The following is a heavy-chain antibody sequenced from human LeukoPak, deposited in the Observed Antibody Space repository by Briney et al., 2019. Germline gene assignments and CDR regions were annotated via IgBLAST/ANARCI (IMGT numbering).Heavy chain of an antibody. J-gene: IGHJ3*02. CDR2: INPNSGGT. D-gene: IGHD3-22*01. CDR1: GYTFTGYY. V-gene: IGHV1-2*02. CDR3: ARVDYYDSSDAFDI. Sequence: ASVKVSCKASGYTFTGYYMHWVRQAPGQGLEWMGWINPNSGGTNYAQNFQGRVTMTRDTSFSTAYMELSSLRSDDTAVYYCARVDYYDSSDAFDIWGQGTMVTVSS.